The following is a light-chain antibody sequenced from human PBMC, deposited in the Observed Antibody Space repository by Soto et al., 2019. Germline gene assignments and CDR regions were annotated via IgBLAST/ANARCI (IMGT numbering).Light chain of an antibody. CDR3: QHYSSSPPAIT. CDR2: GAS. J-gene: IGKJ5*01. V-gene: IGKV3-20*01. CDR1: LSVTKGY. Sequence: EIALTQSPRTLSSSPGERATLSCSASLSVTKGYLAWYQQQHNQAPRLLTYGASYRATNIPDRFSDGGSGTDFTLTISRLEPEDFAVYYCQHYSSSPPAITFGQGTRLE.